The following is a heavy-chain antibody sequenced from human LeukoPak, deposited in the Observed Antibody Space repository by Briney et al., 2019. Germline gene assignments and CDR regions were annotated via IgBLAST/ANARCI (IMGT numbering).Heavy chain of an antibody. CDR1: GFTFGSFA. D-gene: IGHD2-2*01. V-gene: IGHV3-23*01. J-gene: IGHJ6*03. Sequence: GGSLRLSCEASGFTFGSFAMSWVRQAPGKGLEWLSGISASGHYIYQADSVEGRFTISRDNSKNTLYIEMNSLRAEDTAVYYCARDGSWGDYQFYFYMDVWGKGTTVTVSS. CDR2: ISASGHYI. CDR3: ARDGSWGDYQFYFYMDV.